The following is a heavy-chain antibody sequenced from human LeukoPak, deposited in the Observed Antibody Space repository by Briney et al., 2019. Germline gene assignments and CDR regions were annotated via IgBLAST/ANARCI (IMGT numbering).Heavy chain of an antibody. V-gene: IGHV3-48*02. CDR3: ARGEDY. CDR1: GFTFHFYS. J-gene: IGHJ4*02. CDR2: ISSRSSTI. Sequence: GGSLRLSCAASGFTFHFYSMTWVRQAPGKGLEWVSYISSRSSTIYYTDPVKGRFTVSRDNAKNSLNLQMSSLRDEDTAVYYCARGEDYWGQGTLVTVSS.